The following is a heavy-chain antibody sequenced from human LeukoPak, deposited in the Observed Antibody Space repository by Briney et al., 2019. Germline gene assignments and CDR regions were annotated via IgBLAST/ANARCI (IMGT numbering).Heavy chain of an antibody. CDR1: GFTMSDYY. CDR2: ISGTNTYT. V-gene: IGHV3-11*05. Sequence: GGSLTLSCAASGFTMSDYYMSWIRQAPGKGLELLSYISGTNTYTTYADSVKARFTISRDNAKNSLYLQMNNLRAEDTAVYFCSRDPRHLDYWGQGTLVTVSS. J-gene: IGHJ4*02. CDR3: SRDPRHLDY.